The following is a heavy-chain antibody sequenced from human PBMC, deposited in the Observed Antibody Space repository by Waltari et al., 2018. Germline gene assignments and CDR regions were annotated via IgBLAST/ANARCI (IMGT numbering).Heavy chain of an antibody. Sequence: QLQLQESGPGLVKPSETLSLTCTVSGGSISSSSYYWGWIRQPPGKGLEWIGSIYYSGSTDYNPALKSRVTISVDTSKNQFSLKLSSVTAADTAVYYCARVSSSSFLNYYYYGMDVWGQGTTVTVSS. D-gene: IGHD6-13*01. J-gene: IGHJ6*02. CDR2: IYYSGST. V-gene: IGHV4-39*07. CDR3: ARVSSSSFLNYYYYGMDV. CDR1: GGSISSSSYY.